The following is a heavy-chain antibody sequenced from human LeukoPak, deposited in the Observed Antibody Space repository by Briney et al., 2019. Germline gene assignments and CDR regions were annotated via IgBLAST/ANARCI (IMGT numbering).Heavy chain of an antibody. CDR2: IYYSGST. Sequence: SETLSLTCTVSGGSISSYYWSWIRQPPGKGLEWIGYIYYSGSTNYNPSLKSRVTISVDTSKNQFSLKLSSVTAADTAVYYCARQPDIVVVQEFDYWGQGTLVTVSS. CDR1: GGSISSYY. V-gene: IGHV4-59*08. J-gene: IGHJ4*02. D-gene: IGHD2-2*01. CDR3: ARQPDIVVVQEFDY.